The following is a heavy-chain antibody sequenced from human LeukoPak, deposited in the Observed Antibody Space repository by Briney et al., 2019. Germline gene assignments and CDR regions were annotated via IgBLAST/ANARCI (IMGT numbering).Heavy chain of an antibody. CDR3: ARGAKWAYYFDY. CDR2: INGDGSST. CDR1: AFTFNTYW. V-gene: IGHV3-74*01. Sequence: GGSLRLSCAASAFTFNTYWMHWVRQVPGRGLEWVSRINGDGSSTNYADSVKGRFTISRDNAKDTLYLHMNSLTAEDTAVYYCARGAKWAYYFDYWGQGTLVTVSS. D-gene: IGHD1-26*01. J-gene: IGHJ4*02.